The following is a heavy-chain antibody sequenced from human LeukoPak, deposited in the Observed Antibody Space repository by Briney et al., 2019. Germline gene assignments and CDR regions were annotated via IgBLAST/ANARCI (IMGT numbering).Heavy chain of an antibody. V-gene: IGHV1-2*02. Sequence: ASVKVSCKASGYTFNGYYMHWVRQAPGQGLEWMGWINPNSGGTNYAQKFQGRVTMTRDTSISTAYMELSRLRSDDTAVYYCAFLTVLMVYAEGNWFDPWGQGTLVTVSS. J-gene: IGHJ5*02. CDR1: GYTFNGYY. CDR3: AFLTVLMVYAEGNWFDP. CDR2: INPNSGGT. D-gene: IGHD2-8*01.